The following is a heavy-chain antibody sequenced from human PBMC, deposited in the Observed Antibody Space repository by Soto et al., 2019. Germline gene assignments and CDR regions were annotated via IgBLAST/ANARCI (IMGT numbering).Heavy chain of an antibody. Sequence: GESLKISCKGSGYSFTSDWIGWVRQMPGKGLEWMGIIYPGDSDTRYSPSFQGQVTISADKSISTAYLQWSSLKASDTAMYYCARSRRGAYSSGWYSPSGYYNYGIDVWGQGTKVTVPS. CDR1: GYSFTSDW. CDR3: ARSRRGAYSSGWYSPSGYYNYGIDV. J-gene: IGHJ6*02. CDR2: IYPGDSDT. V-gene: IGHV5-51*01. D-gene: IGHD6-19*01.